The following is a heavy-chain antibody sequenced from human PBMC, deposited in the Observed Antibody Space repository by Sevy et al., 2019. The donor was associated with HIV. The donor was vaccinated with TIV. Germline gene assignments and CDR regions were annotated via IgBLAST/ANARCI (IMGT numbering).Heavy chain of an antibody. CDR1: GFTFSRYA. CDR2: VSGSGGRK. Sequence: GESLKISCAASGFTFSRYAMNWVRQAPGKGLEWVSGVSGSGGRKDYADSVKGRFTISRDNSKNTLYLQMNSLRAEDTALYYCTKDQGTTVTTAADYWGQGILVTVSS. J-gene: IGHJ4*02. D-gene: IGHD4-17*01. CDR3: TKDQGTTVTTAADY. V-gene: IGHV3-23*01.